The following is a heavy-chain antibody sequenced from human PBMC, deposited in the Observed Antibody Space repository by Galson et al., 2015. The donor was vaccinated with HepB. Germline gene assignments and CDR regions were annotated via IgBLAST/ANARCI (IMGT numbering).Heavy chain of an antibody. Sequence: SVKVSCKASGGTFSSYAISWVRQAPGQGLEWMGRIIPIFGTANYAQKFQGRVTITADESTSTAYMELSSLRSEDTAVYYCATPGPRSGYFLDYWGQGTLVTVSS. J-gene: IGHJ4*02. CDR1: GGTFSSYA. V-gene: IGHV1-69*13. D-gene: IGHD3-22*01. CDR2: IIPIFGTA. CDR3: ATPGPRSGYFLDY.